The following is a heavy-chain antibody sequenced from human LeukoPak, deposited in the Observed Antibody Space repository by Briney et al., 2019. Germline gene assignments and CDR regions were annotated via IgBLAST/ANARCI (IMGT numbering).Heavy chain of an antibody. CDR1: GGTFSSYA. CDR2: IIPIFGTA. D-gene: IGHD2-2*01. J-gene: IGHJ4*02. V-gene: IGHV1-69*01. CDR3: ARNSYLPTADILVVPAAPLGY. Sequence: GASVKVSCKASGGTFSSYAISWVRQAPGQGLEWMGGIIPIFGTANYAQKFQGRVTITADESTSTAYMELSSLRSEDTAVYYCARNSYLPTADILVVPAAPLGYWGQGTLVTVSS.